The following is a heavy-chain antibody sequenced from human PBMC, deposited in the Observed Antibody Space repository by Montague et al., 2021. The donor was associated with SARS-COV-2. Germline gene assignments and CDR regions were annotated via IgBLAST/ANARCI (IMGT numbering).Heavy chain of an antibody. V-gene: IGHV3-23*01. CDR3: AKSLDTSGYSFERGSDY. D-gene: IGHD5-12*01. Sequence: SLRLSCAASGFTFNTYAMTWVRQAPGKGLEWVSAIGGSGAGTYYADSVKGRFTISRDNSKNTLPLQMNSLRAEATDLYYCAKSLDTSGYSFERGSDYWGQGTLVTVSS. J-gene: IGHJ4*02. CDR1: GFTFNTYA. CDR2: IGGSGAGT.